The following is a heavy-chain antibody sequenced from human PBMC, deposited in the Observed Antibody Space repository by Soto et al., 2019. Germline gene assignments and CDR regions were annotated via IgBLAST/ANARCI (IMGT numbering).Heavy chain of an antibody. J-gene: IGHJ5*01. D-gene: IGHD3-9*01. CDR1: GFSFSRFE. Sequence: EVQLVESGGGLVQPGGSLRLSCAASGFSFSRFEMSWVRQAPGKGLEWISYISSSGSLIYQAASLKGRFTIYRDNAKNSLYLQMSSLRPEDTAVYYCARGGAGGLTNERGYGFDSWGQGTLVTVSS. CDR2: ISSSGSLI. V-gene: IGHV3-48*03. CDR3: ARGGAGGLTNERGYGFDS.